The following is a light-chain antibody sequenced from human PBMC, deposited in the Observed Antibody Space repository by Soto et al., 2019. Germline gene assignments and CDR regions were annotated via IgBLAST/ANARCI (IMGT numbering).Light chain of an antibody. J-gene: IGKJ4*01. CDR1: QRVSSSY. CDR2: GAS. Sequence: EMVLTQSPGTLSLSPGERATLSCRASQRVSSSYLAWYQQKPGQAPRLLIYGASSRATGIPDRFSGSGSGTDFTLTISRLEPEDFAVYYCQQDGSSPLTFGGGTKVEIK. V-gene: IGKV3-20*01. CDR3: QQDGSSPLT.